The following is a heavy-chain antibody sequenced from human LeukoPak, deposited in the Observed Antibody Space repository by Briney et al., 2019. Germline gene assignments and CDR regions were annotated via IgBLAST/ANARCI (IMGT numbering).Heavy chain of an antibody. V-gene: IGHV1-2*02. CDR3: ARDPGYLQSDY. Sequence: ASVKVSCKASGYSFTAYWIHWVRQAPGQGFEWMGCMSPNSGVTGYAQSFQGRVTMTRDTSISTAYMELNSLRSDDSAVYYCARDPGYLQSDYWGQGTLVSVPS. J-gene: IGHJ4*01. CDR2: MSPNSGVT. CDR1: GYSFTAYW. D-gene: IGHD5-24*01.